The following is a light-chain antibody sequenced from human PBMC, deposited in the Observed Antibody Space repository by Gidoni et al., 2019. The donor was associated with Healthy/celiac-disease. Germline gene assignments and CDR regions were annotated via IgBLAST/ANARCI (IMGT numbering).Light chain of an antibody. J-gene: IGLJ2*01. CDR2: EVS. CDR1: SSDVGGYNY. CDR3: SSDTSSSTLGVV. Sequence: QSALTQPASASGSPGPSITISCTGTSSDVGGYNYVAWYQQHPGKAPKLMIYEVSNRPSGVANRLSGSKSGNTASLTISGLQAEDEADYYCSSDTSSSTLGVVFGGGTKLTVL. V-gene: IGLV2-14*01.